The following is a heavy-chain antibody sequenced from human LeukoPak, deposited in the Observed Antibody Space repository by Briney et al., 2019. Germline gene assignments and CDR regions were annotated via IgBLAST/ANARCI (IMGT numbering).Heavy chain of an antibody. CDR3: ARGIVGATTGAYSFDY. J-gene: IGHJ4*02. D-gene: IGHD1-26*01. Sequence: ASVKVSCKASGGTFSSYAISWVRQAPGQGLEWMGGIIPIFGTANYAQKFQGRVTIIADESTSTAYMELSSLRSEDTAVYYCARGIVGATTGAYSFDYWGRGTLVTVSS. CDR2: IIPIFGTA. V-gene: IGHV1-69*13. CDR1: GGTFSSYA.